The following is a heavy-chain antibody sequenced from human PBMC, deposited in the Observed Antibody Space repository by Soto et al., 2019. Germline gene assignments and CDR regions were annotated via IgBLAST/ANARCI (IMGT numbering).Heavy chain of an antibody. CDR3: ARHRPSRYYVTSGYFPDY. CDR1: GGSITSYY. Sequence: PSWSLSLPCTVSGGSITSYYWSWIRQPAGKGLEWIGRIYSNGNTNHNPSLRSRVIMSIDTSQNQFSLRLRSVTAADTAVYYCARHRPSRYYVTSGYFPDYWGQGALVTVSS. V-gene: IGHV4-4*07. J-gene: IGHJ4*02. CDR2: IYSNGNT. D-gene: IGHD3-22*01.